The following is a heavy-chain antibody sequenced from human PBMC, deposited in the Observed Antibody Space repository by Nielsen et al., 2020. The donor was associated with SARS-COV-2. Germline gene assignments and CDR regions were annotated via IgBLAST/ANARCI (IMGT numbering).Heavy chain of an antibody. CDR2: IWYDGSND. J-gene: IGHJ3*01. CDR3: ARDWSRAFDV. V-gene: IGHV3-33*08. Sequence: SLKISCAASGFTFSSYGMHWVRQAPGKGLEWVAIIWYDGSNDHYADSVKGRFTISRDNAKNSMSLQMNSLRVEDTAVYYCARDWSRAFDVWGQGTTVTVSS. CDR1: GFTFSSYG.